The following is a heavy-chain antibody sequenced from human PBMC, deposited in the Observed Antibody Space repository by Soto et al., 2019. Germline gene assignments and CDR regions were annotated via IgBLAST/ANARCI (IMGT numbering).Heavy chain of an antibody. CDR1: GDSISSGGYY. Sequence: PSETLSLTCTVSGDSISSGGYYWSWIRQHPGKGLEWIGYIYYSGSTYYNPSLKSRVTISVDTSKNQFSLKLSSVTAADTAVYYCARDRSGYGAPFDYWGQGTLVTVSS. D-gene: IGHD3-10*01. V-gene: IGHV4-31*03. CDR2: IYYSGST. CDR3: ARDRSGYGAPFDY. J-gene: IGHJ4*02.